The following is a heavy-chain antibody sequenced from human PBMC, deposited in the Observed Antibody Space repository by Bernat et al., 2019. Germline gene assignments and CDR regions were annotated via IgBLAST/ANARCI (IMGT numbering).Heavy chain of an antibody. J-gene: IGHJ5*02. CDR3: ASRIAVAATGWFDP. V-gene: IGHV4-39*01. D-gene: IGHD6-19*01. CDR1: GGSISSSSYY. Sequence: QLQLQESGPGLVKPSETLSLTCTVSGGSISSSSYYWGWIRQPPGKGLEWIGSLHYSGSTYYNPSLKSRVTISVDTSKNQFSLKLSSVTAADTAVYYCASRIAVAATGWFDPWGQGTLVTVSS. CDR2: LHYSGST.